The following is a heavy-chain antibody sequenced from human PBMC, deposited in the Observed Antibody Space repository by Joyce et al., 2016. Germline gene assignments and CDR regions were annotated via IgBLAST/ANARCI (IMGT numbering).Heavy chain of an antibody. CDR3: ARGGIDYSYGMDV. CDR2: ISGSSYYI. CDR1: GLTFSSSS. Sequence: QLVESGGGLVKPGGSLRISCEVSGLTFSSSSMSWFRLAPGKGLEWVAAISGSSYYIFHADSVRCRFTVSRDNAKKTLYLQMNSLRVEDTAVYYCARGGIDYSYGMDVWGQGTTVTVSS. J-gene: IGHJ6*02. V-gene: IGHV3-21*01.